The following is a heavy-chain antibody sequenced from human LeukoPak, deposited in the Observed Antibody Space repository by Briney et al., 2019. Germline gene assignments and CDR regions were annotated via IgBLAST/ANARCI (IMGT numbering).Heavy chain of an antibody. CDR2: VKSDGSNP. CDR3: ARDIVSGLGSLDY. CDR1: RFSFSNYW. V-gene: IGHV3-74*01. Sequence: GGSLRLSCAAPRFSFSNYWMHWVRQAPGKGLVWVPRVKSDGSNPSYADSVKGRFTISRDNAENMLYLQMNTLGAEDTAVYYCARDIVSGLGSLDYWGQGTLVTVSS. J-gene: IGHJ4*02. D-gene: IGHD3-10*01.